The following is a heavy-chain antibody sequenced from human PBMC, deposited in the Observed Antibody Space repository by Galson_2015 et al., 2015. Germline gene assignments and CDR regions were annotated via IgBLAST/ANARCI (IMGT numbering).Heavy chain of an antibody. CDR3: IVRGVIGSSFDY. J-gene: IGHJ4*02. CDR1: GYTFTGYY. D-gene: IGHD3-10*02. V-gene: IGHV1-2*04. Sequence: SVKVSCKASGYTFTGYYMHWVRQAPGQGLEWMGWINPNSGGTNYAQKFQGWVTMTRDTSISTAYMELSRLRSDDTAVYYCIVRGVIGSSFDYWGQGTLVTVSS. CDR2: INPNSGGT.